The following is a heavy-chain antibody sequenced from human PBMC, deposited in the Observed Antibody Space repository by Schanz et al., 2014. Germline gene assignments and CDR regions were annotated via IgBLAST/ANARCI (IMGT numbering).Heavy chain of an antibody. D-gene: IGHD3-10*01. CDR1: TFTFSSYA. V-gene: IGHV3-23*04. CDR3: AKGRFGELSAFDI. Sequence: EVQLVESGGGLVQPGGSLRLSCAASTFTFSSYAMSWVRQAPGKGLEWVSYVSRSTPDIYYADSVKGRFTISRDNSKNTLYLQMNSLRAEDTAVYYCAKGRFGELSAFDIWGQGTMVTVSS. CDR2: VSRSTPDI. J-gene: IGHJ3*02.